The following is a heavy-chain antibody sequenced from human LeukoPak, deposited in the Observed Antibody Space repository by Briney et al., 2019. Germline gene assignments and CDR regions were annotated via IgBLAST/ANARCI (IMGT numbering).Heavy chain of an antibody. Sequence: PGGSLRLSCAASGFTFSDYYMSWIRQAPGKGLEWVSYISSSGSTIYYADSVKGRFTISRDNAKNSLYLQMNSLRAEDTAVYYCARDQDFWSGYYHYFDYWGQGTLVTVSS. D-gene: IGHD3-3*01. J-gene: IGHJ4*02. CDR1: GFTFSDYY. CDR2: ISSSGSTI. CDR3: ARDQDFWSGYYHYFDY. V-gene: IGHV3-11*01.